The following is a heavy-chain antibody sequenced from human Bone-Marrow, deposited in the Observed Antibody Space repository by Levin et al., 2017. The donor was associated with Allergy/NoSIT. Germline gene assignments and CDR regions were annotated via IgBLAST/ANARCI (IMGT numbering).Heavy chain of an antibody. Sequence: AGGSLRLSCAASGFNFRMYGMHWVRQAPGKGLEWVTIISYDGNNKYYADSVKGRFSISRDDSKNTLYLQMHSLRADDTAVYYCAKGLRAGSYPYYFESWGQGILVTVSS. V-gene: IGHV3-30*18. CDR3: AKGLRAGSYPYYFES. J-gene: IGHJ4*02. CDR1: GFNFRMYG. D-gene: IGHD3-10*01. CDR2: ISYDGNNK.